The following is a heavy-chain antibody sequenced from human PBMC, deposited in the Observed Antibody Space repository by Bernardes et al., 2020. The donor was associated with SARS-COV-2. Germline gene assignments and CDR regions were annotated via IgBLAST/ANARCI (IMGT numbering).Heavy chain of an antibody. CDR3: ARVGTIFGVVIIDYYYGMDV. V-gene: IGHV1-18*01. CDR1: GYTFTSYG. J-gene: IGHJ6*02. Sequence: ASVKVSCKASGYTFTSYGISWVRQAPGQGLEWMGWISAYNGNTNYAQKLQGRVTMTTDTSTSTAYMELRSLRSDDTAVYYCARVGTIFGVVIIDYYYGMDVWGQGTTVTVSS. D-gene: IGHD3-3*01. CDR2: ISAYNGNT.